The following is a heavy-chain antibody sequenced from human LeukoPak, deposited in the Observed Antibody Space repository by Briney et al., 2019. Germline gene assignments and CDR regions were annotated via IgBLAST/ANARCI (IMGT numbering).Heavy chain of an antibody. J-gene: IGHJ4*02. Sequence: ASVKVSCKASGYTFTSYYMHWVRQAPGQGLEWMGIINPSGGSTSYAQKFQGRVTMTRDTSTSTVYMELSSLRSEDTAVYYCARALIGSSSWYSPLAYWGQGTLVTVSS. D-gene: IGHD6-13*01. CDR2: INPSGGST. CDR3: ARALIGSSSWYSPLAY. V-gene: IGHV1-46*01. CDR1: GYTFTSYY.